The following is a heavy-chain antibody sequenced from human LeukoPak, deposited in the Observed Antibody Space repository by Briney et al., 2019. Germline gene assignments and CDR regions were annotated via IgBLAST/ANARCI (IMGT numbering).Heavy chain of an antibody. CDR3: ARAGDTYYYGSGNYEQLDY. CDR2: ISSSSSYI. CDR1: GFTFSSYS. D-gene: IGHD3-10*01. Sequence: GGSLRLSCAASGFTFSSYSMNWVRQAPGKGLEWVSSISSSSSYIYYADSVRGRFTISRDNAKNSLYLQMNSLRAEDTAVYYCARAGDTYYYGSGNYEQLDYWGQGTLVTVSS. V-gene: IGHV3-21*04. J-gene: IGHJ4*02.